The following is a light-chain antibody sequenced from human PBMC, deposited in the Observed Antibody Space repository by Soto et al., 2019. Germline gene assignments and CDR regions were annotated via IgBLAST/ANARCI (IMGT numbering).Light chain of an antibody. CDR1: QSISSY. J-gene: IGKJ3*01. CDR3: QQSYSTLGIT. CDR2: AAS. Sequence: DIQMTQSPSSLSASVGDRVTITCRASQSISSYLNWYQQKPGKAPKLLIYAASSLQSGVPSRFSGSGSATYFTLTISSLQPEDFATYYCQQSYSTLGITFGPGTKVDIK. V-gene: IGKV1-39*01.